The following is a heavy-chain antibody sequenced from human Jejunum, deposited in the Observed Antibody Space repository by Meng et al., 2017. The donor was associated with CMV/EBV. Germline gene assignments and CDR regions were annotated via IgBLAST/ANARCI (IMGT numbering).Heavy chain of an antibody. CDR2: INHDGSEK. V-gene: IGHV3-7*01. CDR3: ARRWFGELLSYYFDH. J-gene: IGHJ4*02. D-gene: IGHD3-10*01. CDR1: FAFRNFW. Sequence: FAFRNFWMSWVRQAPGKGLEWVADINHDGSEKYYVDSVKGRLTISRDNTKNSLHLQMNSLRAEDTAVYYCARRWFGELLSYYFDHWGQGTLVTVSS.